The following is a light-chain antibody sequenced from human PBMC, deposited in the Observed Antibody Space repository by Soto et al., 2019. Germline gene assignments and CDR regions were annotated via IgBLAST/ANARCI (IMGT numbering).Light chain of an antibody. CDR2: DNN. J-gene: IGLJ2*01. CDR3: GAWDDSLSAV. Sequence: QSVLTQPPSVSAAPGQKVTISCSGRNSNIGNNYVSWYQQLPGTAPKLLIYDNNKRPSGIPDRFSGSKSGTSATLSITGLQAGDEAAYYCGAWDDSLSAVFGGGTKLTVL. V-gene: IGLV1-51*01. CDR1: NSNIGNNY.